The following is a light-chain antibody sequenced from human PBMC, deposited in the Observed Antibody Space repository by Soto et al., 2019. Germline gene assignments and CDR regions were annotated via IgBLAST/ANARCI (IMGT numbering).Light chain of an antibody. CDR1: SSDVGVYDF. Sequence: QSALTQPASVSGSPGQSITISCTGTSSDVGVYDFVSCYLRHPHKAPKLMIYEVSNRPSGVSNRFSGSKSVNTATLTISGLQAEDEADYYCSSYTSSSTRVFGTGTKLTVL. V-gene: IGLV2-14*03. J-gene: IGLJ1*01. CDR3: SSYTSSSTRV. CDR2: EVS.